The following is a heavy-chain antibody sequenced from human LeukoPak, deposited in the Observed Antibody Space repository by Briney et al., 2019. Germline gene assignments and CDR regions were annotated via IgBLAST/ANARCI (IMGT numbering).Heavy chain of an antibody. CDR2: IYYSGST. J-gene: IGHJ5*02. D-gene: IGHD3-9*01. Sequence: PSETLSLTCTVSGGSISSSSYYWGWIRQPPGKGLEWIGSIYYSGSTYYNPSLKSRVTISVDTSKNQFSLKLSSVTAADTAVYYCARELRYFDANWFDPWGQGTLVTVSS. V-gene: IGHV4-39*07. CDR1: GGSISSSSYY. CDR3: ARELRYFDANWFDP.